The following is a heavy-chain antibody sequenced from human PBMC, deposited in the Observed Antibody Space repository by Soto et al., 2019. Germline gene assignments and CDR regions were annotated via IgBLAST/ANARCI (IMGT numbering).Heavy chain of an antibody. D-gene: IGHD5-12*01. V-gene: IGHV3-30-3*01. CDR2: ISYDGNNE. J-gene: IGHJ4*02. Sequence: QVQRVESGGGVVQPGRSLRLSCAASGFTFSTYTMHWVGQAPGKGLEWVALISYDGNNEYYADSVKGRFTISRDNSKNTLYLQMNSLRGEDTAVYYCARESGGCDDYWGQGTLVTVSS. CDR1: GFTFSTYT. CDR3: ARESGGCDDY.